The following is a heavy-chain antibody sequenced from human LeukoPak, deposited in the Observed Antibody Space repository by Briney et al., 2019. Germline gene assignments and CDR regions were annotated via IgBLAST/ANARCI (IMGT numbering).Heavy chain of an antibody. D-gene: IGHD2-15*01. J-gene: IGHJ4*02. V-gene: IGHV4-31*03. CDR2: IYYSGST. CDR1: GGSISSGGYY. CDR3: AAGVVVAATLLY. Sequence: SETLFLTCTVSGGSISSGGYYWSWIRQHPGKGLEWIGYIYYSGSTYYNPSLKSRVTISVDTSKNQFSLKLSSVTAADTAVYYCAAGVVVAATLLYWGQGTLVTVSS.